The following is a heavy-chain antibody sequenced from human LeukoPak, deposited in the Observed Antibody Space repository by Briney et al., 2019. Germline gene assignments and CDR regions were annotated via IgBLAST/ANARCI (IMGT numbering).Heavy chain of an antibody. CDR2: IDWDDDK. D-gene: IGHD6-19*01. Sequence: SGPALVKPTQTLTLTCTFSGISLSTSGMCVSWIRQPPGKALEWLARIDWDDDKYYSTSLKTRLTISKDTSKNQVVLTMTNMDPVDTATYYCARDIAVAGTRLGPFDYWGQGTLVTVSS. CDR3: ARDIAVAGTRLGPFDY. CDR1: GISLSTSGMC. J-gene: IGHJ4*02. V-gene: IGHV2-70*11.